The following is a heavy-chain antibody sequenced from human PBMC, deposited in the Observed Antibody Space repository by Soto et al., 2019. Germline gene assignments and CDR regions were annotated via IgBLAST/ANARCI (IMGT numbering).Heavy chain of an antibody. Sequence: EVQLVESGGGLVQPGGSLRLSCAASGITLSSSWMYWVRQAPGKGLVWVSRIHNDGSSTSYADSVKGRFTISRDNTKNTLHLEMNGLRAEDTAVYYCAVRGGYTTPFDYWGQGTLVTVSS. V-gene: IGHV3-74*01. J-gene: IGHJ4*02. CDR2: IHNDGSST. D-gene: IGHD1-26*01. CDR1: GITLSSSW. CDR3: AVRGGYTTPFDY.